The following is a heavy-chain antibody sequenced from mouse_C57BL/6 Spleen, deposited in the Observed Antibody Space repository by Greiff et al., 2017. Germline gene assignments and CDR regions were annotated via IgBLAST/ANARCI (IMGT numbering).Heavy chain of an antibody. CDR3: AREGFYGYDY. J-gene: IGHJ2*01. CDR1: GFTFSDYY. D-gene: IGHD2-2*01. CDR2: INYDGSST. Sequence: EVQLVESEGGLVQPGSSMKLSCTASGFTFSDYYMAWVRQVPEKGLEWVANINYDGSSTYYLDSLKSRFIISRDNAKNILYLQMSSLKSEDTATYYCAREGFYGYDYWGQGTTLTVSS. V-gene: IGHV5-16*01.